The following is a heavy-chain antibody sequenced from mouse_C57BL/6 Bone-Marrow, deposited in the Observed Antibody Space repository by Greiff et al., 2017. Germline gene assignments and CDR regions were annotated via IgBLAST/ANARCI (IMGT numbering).Heavy chain of an antibody. CDR1: GFNINDDY. CDR3: TPTTVVKDY. Sequence: EVKLQESGAELVRPGASVKLSCTASGFNINDDYMHWVKQRPEQGLEWIGWIDPENGDTEYASKFQGKATITADTSSNTAYLQLSSLTSEDTAVYYCTPTTVVKDYWGQGTTLTVSS. V-gene: IGHV14-4*01. D-gene: IGHD1-1*01. CDR2: IDPENGDT. J-gene: IGHJ2*01.